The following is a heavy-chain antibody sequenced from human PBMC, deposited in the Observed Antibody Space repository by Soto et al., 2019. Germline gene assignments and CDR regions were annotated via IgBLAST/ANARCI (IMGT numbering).Heavy chain of an antibody. CDR2: INHSGST. V-gene: IGHV4-34*01. Sequence: XGTLCLTCAVYGGSFSGYYWSWIRQPPGKGLEWIGEINHSGSTNYNPSLKSRVTISVDTSKNQFSLKLSSVTAADTAVYYCARDGIAARAFDYWGQGTLVTVSS. CDR1: GGSFSGYY. D-gene: IGHD6-13*01. J-gene: IGHJ4*02. CDR3: ARDGIAARAFDY.